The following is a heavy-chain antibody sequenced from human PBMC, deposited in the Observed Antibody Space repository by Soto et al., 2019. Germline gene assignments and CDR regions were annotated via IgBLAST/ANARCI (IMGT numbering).Heavy chain of an antibody. V-gene: IGHV4-4*02. J-gene: IGHJ6*03. CDR2: IYHSGST. Sequence: SETLSLTCAVSSGSISSSNWWSWVRQPPGKGLEWIGEIYHSGSTNYNPSLKSRVTISVDKSKNQFSLKLSSVTAADTAVYYCARGWSSGGSCYSGCYYYMDVWGKGTTVTVSS. CDR3: ARGWSSGGSCYSGCYYYMDV. CDR1: SGSISSSNW. D-gene: IGHD2-15*01.